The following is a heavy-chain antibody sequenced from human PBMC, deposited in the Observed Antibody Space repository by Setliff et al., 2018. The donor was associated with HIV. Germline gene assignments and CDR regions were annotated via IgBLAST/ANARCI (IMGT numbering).Heavy chain of an antibody. CDR2: IYNSGGT. J-gene: IGHJ4*02. CDR3: ARASRWGSIPFDY. V-gene: IGHV4-31*03. Sequence: SETLSLTCTVSGGSISTGGYYWSWIRQHPGKGLEWIGYIYNSGGTYYNPSLKSRLTISVDTSKNQFSLKLRSVTAADTAVYFCARASRWGSIPFDYWGQGTLVTVSS. CDR1: GGSISTGGYY. D-gene: IGHD2-21*01.